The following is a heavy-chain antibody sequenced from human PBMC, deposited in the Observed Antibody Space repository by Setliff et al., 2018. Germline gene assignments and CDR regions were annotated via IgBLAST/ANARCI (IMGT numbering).Heavy chain of an antibody. J-gene: IGHJ4*02. CDR3: ARRETYYNFWSGYFDY. V-gene: IGHV4-39*07. CDR1: GGSVSSSSYY. CDR2: IYYSGST. D-gene: IGHD3-3*01. Sequence: SETLSLTCTVSGGSVSSSSYYWGWIRQPPGKGLEWIGSIYYSGSTYYNPSLKSRVTISVDTSKNQFSLKLSSVTAADTAVYYCARRETYYNFWSGYFDYWGQGTLVTAPQ.